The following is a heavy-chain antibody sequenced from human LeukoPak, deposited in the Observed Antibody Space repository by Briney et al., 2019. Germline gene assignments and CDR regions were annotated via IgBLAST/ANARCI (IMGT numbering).Heavy chain of an antibody. CDR2: IYYSGIT. Sequence: SETLSLXCTVSGGSISSSSYYWGWIRQPPGKGLEWIGSIYYSGITYYNPYLKSRVTISVDTSKNQFSLKLSSVTAADTAVYYCATTPSLNTAMVNVDYWGQGTLVTVSS. D-gene: IGHD5-18*01. V-gene: IGHV4-39*01. CDR3: ATTPSLNTAMVNVDY. CDR1: GGSISSSSYY. J-gene: IGHJ4*02.